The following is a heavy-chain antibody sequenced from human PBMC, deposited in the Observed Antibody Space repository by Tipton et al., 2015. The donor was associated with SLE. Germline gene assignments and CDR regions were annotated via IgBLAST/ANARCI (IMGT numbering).Heavy chain of an antibody. CDR2: VFYTGRT. J-gene: IGHJ4*02. CDR1: GASFTGDY. Sequence: TLSLTCTVSGASFTGDYWSWIRQPPGKGLEWIGYVFYTGRTSYKSSLKSRVNISIDMSSNQFSLKLSAVTAADTAVYYCARVHAAGDYDSSGFSNWGQGTLVTVSS. CDR3: ARVHAAGDYDSSGFSN. V-gene: IGHV4-59*08. D-gene: IGHD3-22*01.